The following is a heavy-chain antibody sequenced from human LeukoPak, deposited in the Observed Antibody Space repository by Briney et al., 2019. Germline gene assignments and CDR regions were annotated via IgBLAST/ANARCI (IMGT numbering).Heavy chain of an antibody. J-gene: IGHJ3*02. CDR3: AQLGYYGSGSPSDAFDI. V-gene: IGHV1-2*02. CDR1: GYTFTGYY. CDR2: INPNSGGT. Sequence: ASVKVSCKASGYTFTGYYMHWVRQAPGQGLEWMGWINPNSGGTNYAQKFQGRVTMTRDTSISTAYMALSRLRSDDTAVYYCAQLGYYGSGSPSDAFDIWGQGTMVTVSS. D-gene: IGHD3-10*01.